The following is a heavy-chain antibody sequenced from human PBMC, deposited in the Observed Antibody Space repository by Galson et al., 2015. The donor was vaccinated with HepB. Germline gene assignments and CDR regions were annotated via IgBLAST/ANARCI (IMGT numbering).Heavy chain of an antibody. CDR2: IKTNTDDETR. V-gene: IGHV3-15*01. CDR3: TTYDYVWGGYSGY. D-gene: IGHD3-16*01. J-gene: IGHJ4*02. Sequence: SLRLSCAASGFTFSYFWMSWVRQAPGKGLEWVGRIKTNTDDETRDYAAPVKVRVAISRNDSKHTLNLQMNSLKAEDSAVYYCTTYDYVWGGYSGYWGQGTLVTVSS. CDR1: GFTFSYFW.